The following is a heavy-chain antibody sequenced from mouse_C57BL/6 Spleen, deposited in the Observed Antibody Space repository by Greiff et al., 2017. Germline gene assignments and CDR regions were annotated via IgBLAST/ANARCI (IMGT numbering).Heavy chain of an antibody. V-gene: IGHV3-6*01. Sequence: ESGPGLVKPSQSLSLTCSVTGYSITSGYYWNWIRQFPGNKLEWMGYISYDGSNNYNPSLKNRISITRDTSKNQFFLKLNSVTTEDTATYYCARVDYYGSSRVYFDYWGQGTTLTVSS. J-gene: IGHJ2*01. CDR1: GYSITSGYY. CDR2: ISYDGSN. D-gene: IGHD1-1*01. CDR3: ARVDYYGSSRVYFDY.